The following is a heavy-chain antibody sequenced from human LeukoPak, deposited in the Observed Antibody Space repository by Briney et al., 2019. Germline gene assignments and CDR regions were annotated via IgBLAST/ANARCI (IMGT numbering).Heavy chain of an antibody. CDR3: ARGGIAVAVSFDY. D-gene: IGHD6-19*01. CDR1: GGSFSSYY. Sequence: SETLSLTCTVPGGSFSSYYWSWIRQPPGKGLEWIGYIYYSGSTNYNPSLTSRVTISVDTSTNQFSLRMSSVTAADTAVYYCARGGIAVAVSFDYWGQGTLVTVSS. V-gene: IGHV4-59*01. J-gene: IGHJ4*02. CDR2: IYYSGST.